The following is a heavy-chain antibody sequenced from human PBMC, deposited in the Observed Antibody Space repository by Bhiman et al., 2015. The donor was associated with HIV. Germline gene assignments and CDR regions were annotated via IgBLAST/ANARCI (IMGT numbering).Heavy chain of an antibody. J-gene: IGHJ6*02. V-gene: IGHV3-21*03. Sequence: EVQLVESGGGLVKPGGSLRLSCAASGFTFSPYTMNWVRQAPGKGLEWVSSITTSSSYIYYTDSVKGRFTISRDNAKNSLYLQMNSLRAEDTGVYNCARDQAREVNGMDVWGQGTTVTVSS. CDR1: GFTFSPYT. CDR3: ARDQAREVNGMDV. CDR2: ITTSSSYI. D-gene: IGHD3-10*01.